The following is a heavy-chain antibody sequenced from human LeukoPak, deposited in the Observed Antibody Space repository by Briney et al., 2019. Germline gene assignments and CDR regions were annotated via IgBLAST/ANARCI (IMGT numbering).Heavy chain of an antibody. CDR3: ARVPHAMVRGVIITEFYFDY. CDR2: ISSSSNYI. CDR1: GLTFSSYS. D-gene: IGHD3-10*01. J-gene: IGHJ4*02. V-gene: IGHV3-21*01. Sequence: GGSLRLSCAASGLTFSSYSVNWVRQAPGKGLEWVSSISSSSNYIYYADSVKGRFTISRDNAKNSLYLQMNSLRAEDTAVYYCARVPHAMVRGVIITEFYFDYWGQGTLVTVSS.